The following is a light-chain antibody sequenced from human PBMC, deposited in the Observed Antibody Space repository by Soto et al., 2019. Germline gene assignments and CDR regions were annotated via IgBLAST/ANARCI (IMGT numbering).Light chain of an antibody. V-gene: IGKV1-39*01. J-gene: IGKJ4*01. Sequence: DVQMTQSPSSLSASVGDSDTITCRASQSVFNHLSWFQQRPGKGPKLLIYDASSLHAGVPSRFSGSGYGTDFTLTISTAQPEDSTIYYCHQSSSTPLTFGGGTRVELK. CDR3: HQSSSTPLT. CDR1: QSVFNH. CDR2: DAS.